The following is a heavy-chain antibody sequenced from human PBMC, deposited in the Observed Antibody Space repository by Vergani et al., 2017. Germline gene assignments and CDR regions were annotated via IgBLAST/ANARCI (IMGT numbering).Heavy chain of an antibody. CDR1: GGTFSSYA. CDR2: IIPIFGTA. D-gene: IGHD3-10*01. Sequence: QVQLVQSGAEVKKPGSSVKVSCKASGGTFSSYAISWVRQAPGQGLEWMGGIIPIFGTANYAQKFQGRVTITADESTSTAYMELSSLRSEDTAVYYCASRGGAMVRGVIPSVGMDVGGQGTTVTVSS. J-gene: IGHJ6*02. CDR3: ASRGGAMVRGVIPSVGMDV. V-gene: IGHV1-69*01.